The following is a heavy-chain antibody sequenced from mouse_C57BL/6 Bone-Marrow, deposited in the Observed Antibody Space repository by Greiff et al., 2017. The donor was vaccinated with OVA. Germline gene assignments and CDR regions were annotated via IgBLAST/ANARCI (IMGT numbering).Heavy chain of an antibody. V-gene: IGHV1-53*01. Sequence: QVQLQQPGTELVKPGASVKLSCKASGYTFTSYWMHWVQQRPGQGLEWIGNINPSNGGTNYNEKFKSKATLTVDKSSSTAYMQLSSLTAEDSAVYYCAPITTDYAMDYWGQGTSVTVSS. J-gene: IGHJ4*01. D-gene: IGHD1-1*01. CDR1: GYTFTSYW. CDR3: APITTDYAMDY. CDR2: INPSNGGT.